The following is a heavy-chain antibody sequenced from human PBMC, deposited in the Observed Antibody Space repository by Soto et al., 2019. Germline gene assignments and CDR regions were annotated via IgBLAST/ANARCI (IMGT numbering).Heavy chain of an antibody. V-gene: IGHV3-21*01. CDR1: GFTFSSYS. CDR3: ARAKGYDFWSGYYTPASYMDV. D-gene: IGHD3-3*01. Sequence: GGSLRLSCAASGFTFSSYSMNWARQAPGKGLEWVSSISSSSSYIYYADSVKGRFTISRDNAKNSLYLQMNSLRAEDTAVYYCARAKGYDFWSGYYTPASYMDVWGKGTTVTVSS. CDR2: ISSSSSYI. J-gene: IGHJ6*03.